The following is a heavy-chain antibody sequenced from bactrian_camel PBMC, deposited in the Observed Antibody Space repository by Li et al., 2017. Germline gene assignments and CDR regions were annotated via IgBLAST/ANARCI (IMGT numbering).Heavy chain of an antibody. CDR2: IANDGRT. Sequence: VQLVESGGGSVQAGGSLRLSCTASGFTGRAYDMAWFRQAPEKKREGVAAIANDGRTGYAESVKGRFTISRDIAKNTLYLQMNTLVPEDTAMYYCAAEWVRGARFDATGYNYSYQGPGTQVTVS. V-gene: IGHV3S53*01. CDR1: GFTGRAYD. J-gene: IGHJ4*01. D-gene: IGHD3*01.